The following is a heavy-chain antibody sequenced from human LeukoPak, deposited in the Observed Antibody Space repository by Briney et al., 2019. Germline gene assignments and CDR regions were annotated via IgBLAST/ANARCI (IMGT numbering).Heavy chain of an antibody. V-gene: IGHV3-30*04. D-gene: IGHD2-8*02. Sequence: PGGSLRLSCAASGFTFSSYAMHWVRQAPGKGLEWVAVISYDGSNKYYADSVKGRSTISRDNSRNTLYLQMNSLRAEDSALYFCAKGTLGSCSGAKCYEFDNWGQGTLVTVSS. CDR3: AKGTLGSCSGAKCYEFDN. CDR1: GFTFSSYA. J-gene: IGHJ4*02. CDR2: ISYDGSNK.